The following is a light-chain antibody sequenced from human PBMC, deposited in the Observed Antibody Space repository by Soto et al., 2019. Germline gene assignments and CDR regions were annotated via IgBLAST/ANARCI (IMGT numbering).Light chain of an antibody. Sequence: EIVLTQSPGTLSVSPGERATLSCRASQSVNRNFLAWYQQTPGQAPRLLIYGASSRATGIPDRFSGSGSGTDFTLTISRLEPEDFAVYYCQQYGSSPRTFGQGTKVEIK. J-gene: IGKJ1*01. CDR2: GAS. CDR1: QSVNRNF. V-gene: IGKV3-20*01. CDR3: QQYGSSPRT.